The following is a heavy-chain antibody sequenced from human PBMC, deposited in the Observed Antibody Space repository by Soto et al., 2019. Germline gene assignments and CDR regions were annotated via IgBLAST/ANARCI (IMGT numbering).Heavy chain of an antibody. CDR1: GFSLSTSGVG. J-gene: IGHJ4*02. CDR2: IYWDDDK. CDR3: AHIYDILTGYPPYYFDY. D-gene: IGHD3-9*01. Sequence: QITLKESGPTLVKPTQTLTLTCTFSGFSLSTSGVGVGWIRQPPGKALEWLALIYWDDDKRYSPSLKSRLTINKDTSKNQVVLTMTNMDPVDTATYYCAHIYDILTGYPPYYFDYWGQGTLVTVSS. V-gene: IGHV2-5*02.